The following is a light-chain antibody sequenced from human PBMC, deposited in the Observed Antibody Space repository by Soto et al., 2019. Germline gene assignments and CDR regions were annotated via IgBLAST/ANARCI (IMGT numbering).Light chain of an antibody. CDR2: KAS. Sequence: DIQMTQSPSTLSPSVGDRVTITCRASQSISSWLAWCQQKPGEAPKALIYKASILESAVPSRFSGSGSGTEFTLTINILQPDDVATYYCQQYHRYPVTFGGGTKVEIK. CDR3: QQYHRYPVT. J-gene: IGKJ4*01. V-gene: IGKV1-5*03. CDR1: QSISSW.